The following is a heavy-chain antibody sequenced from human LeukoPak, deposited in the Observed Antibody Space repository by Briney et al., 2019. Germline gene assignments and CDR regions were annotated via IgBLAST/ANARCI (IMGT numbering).Heavy chain of an antibody. J-gene: IGHJ4*02. V-gene: IGHV3-64*02. CDR2: INYNGGTT. CDR1: GFTLRSFS. CDR3: ARVGPATAFDY. Sequence: GRSLRLSCAASGFTLRSFSMHWVRQSPGRGLEYVSAINYNGGTTYYADSVKDRFTISRDDSRNTLYLQMASLRDEDMGVYYCARVGPATAFDYWGQGTQVTVS.